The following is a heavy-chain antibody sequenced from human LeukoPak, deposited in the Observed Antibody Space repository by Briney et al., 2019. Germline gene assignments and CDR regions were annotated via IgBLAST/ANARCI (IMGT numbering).Heavy chain of an antibody. CDR1: GGTFSSYA. CDR2: IIPIFGTA. CDR3: ARHFPPAVTTPTPPYYYYGMDV. D-gene: IGHD4-11*01. J-gene: IGHJ6*02. V-gene: IGHV1-69*13. Sequence: SVKVSCKAPGGTFSSYAISWVRQAPGQGLEWMGGIIPIFGTANYAQKFQGRVTITADESASTAYMELSSLRSEDTAVYYCARHFPPAVTTPTPPYYYYGMDVWGQGTTVTVSS.